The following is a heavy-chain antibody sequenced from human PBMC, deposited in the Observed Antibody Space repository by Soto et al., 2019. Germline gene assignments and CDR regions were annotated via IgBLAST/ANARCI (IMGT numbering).Heavy chain of an antibody. CDR1: GFNFNSYT. V-gene: IGHV3-21*01. CDR3: ARDCSGGSCHPVMDV. J-gene: IGHJ6*03. D-gene: IGHD2-15*01. Sequence: GGSLRLSCAGSGFNFNSYTINWVRQAPGKRLEWLSSISSSGYIFSTDSVRGRFTISRDNAKNSVYLQINSLRAEDTAVYFCARDCSGGSCHPVMDVWGRGTTVTVS. CDR2: ISSSGYI.